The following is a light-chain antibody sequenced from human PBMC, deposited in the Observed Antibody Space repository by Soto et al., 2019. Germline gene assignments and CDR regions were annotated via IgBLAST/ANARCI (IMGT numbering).Light chain of an antibody. CDR2: GAS. Sequence: EIVLTQSPGTLSLSPVERATLSCRASQSVSSNLAWYQQKPGQAPRLLIYGASTRATGIPDRFSGSGSGTDFTLTISRLEPEDFAVYYCQKYSSSPLTFGGGTKVDIK. CDR3: QKYSSSPLT. V-gene: IGKV3-20*01. CDR1: QSVSSN. J-gene: IGKJ4*01.